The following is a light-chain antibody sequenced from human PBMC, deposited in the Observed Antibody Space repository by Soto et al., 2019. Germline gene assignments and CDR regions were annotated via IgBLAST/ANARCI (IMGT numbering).Light chain of an antibody. J-gene: IGKJ4*01. CDR1: QSVNTY. V-gene: IGKV3-11*01. CDR3: QQRQNWPPLT. CDR2: DAS. Sequence: VLTQSPATLSLSPGERATLSCRASQSVNTYLAWYQQRPGQAPRLLIYDASNRAAGIPARFSGSGSGTDFTLTISNLEPEDFAVYYCQQRQNWPPLTFGGGSVVELK.